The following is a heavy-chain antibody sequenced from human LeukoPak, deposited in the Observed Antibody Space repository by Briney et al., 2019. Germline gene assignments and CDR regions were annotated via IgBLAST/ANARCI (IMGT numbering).Heavy chain of an antibody. J-gene: IGHJ4*02. Sequence: PGGSLRLSCAASGFTFSSYSMNWVRQAPGKGLEWFSSISSSSSYIYYADSVKGRFTISRDNAKNSLYLQMNSLRAEDTAVYYCARVLYGDYNPSDYWGQGTLVTVSS. CDR3: ARVLYGDYNPSDY. CDR2: ISSSSSYI. D-gene: IGHD4-17*01. CDR1: GFTFSSYS. V-gene: IGHV3-21*06.